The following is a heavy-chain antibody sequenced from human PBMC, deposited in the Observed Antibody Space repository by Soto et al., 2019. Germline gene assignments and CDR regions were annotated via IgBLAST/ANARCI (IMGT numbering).Heavy chain of an antibody. Sequence: GASVKVSCKASGGTFSSYAISWVRQAPGQGLEWMGGIIPIFGTANYAQKFQGRVTITADESTSTAYMELSSLRSEDTAVYYCARVSPPGIAAENWFDPWGQGTLVTVSS. CDR1: GGTFSSYA. CDR3: ARVSPPGIAAENWFDP. D-gene: IGHD6-13*01. V-gene: IGHV1-69*13. J-gene: IGHJ5*02. CDR2: IIPIFGTA.